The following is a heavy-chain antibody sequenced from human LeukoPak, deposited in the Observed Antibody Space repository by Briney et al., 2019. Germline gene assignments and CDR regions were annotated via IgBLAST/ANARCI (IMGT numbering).Heavy chain of an antibody. V-gene: IGHV4-59*01. J-gene: IGHJ4*02. Sequence: SETLSLTCTVSGGSISSYYWSWIRQPPGKGLEWIGYIYYSGSTNYNPSLKSRVTISVDTSKNQFSLKLSSVTAADTAVYYCARETRRGSYVDYWGQGTLVTVSS. D-gene: IGHD1-26*01. CDR2: IYYSGST. CDR3: ARETRRGSYVDY. CDR1: GGSISSYY.